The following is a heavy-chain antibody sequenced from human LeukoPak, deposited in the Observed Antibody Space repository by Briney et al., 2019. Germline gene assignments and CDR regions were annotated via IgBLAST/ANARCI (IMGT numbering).Heavy chain of an antibody. D-gene: IGHD5-24*01. CDR2: ISSSTTYI. CDR3: AREGYSPRDGYNFNFDY. Sequence: GGSLRLSCEVSGFTFSDYNMNWVRQAPGKGLEWVSSISSSTTYIYYADSVKGRFTISRDNAKNSLYLQMNSLRAEDTAVYYCAREGYSPRDGYNFNFDYWGQGTLVTVSS. J-gene: IGHJ4*02. V-gene: IGHV3-21*01. CDR1: GFTFSDYN.